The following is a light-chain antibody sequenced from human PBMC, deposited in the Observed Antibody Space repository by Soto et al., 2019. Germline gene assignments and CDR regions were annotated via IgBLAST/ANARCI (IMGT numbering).Light chain of an antibody. CDR2: DVS. CDR3: SSYGASSTL. CDR1: STDIGSYNY. J-gene: IGLJ2*01. V-gene: IGLV2-14*03. Sequence: QSALTQPASLSGSPGQSITISCTGTSTDIGSYNYVSWYQQHPGKAPKLMILDVSYRPSGISDRFSGSKSGNTASLTISRLQPEDEADYYCSSYGASSTLFGGGTKLTVL.